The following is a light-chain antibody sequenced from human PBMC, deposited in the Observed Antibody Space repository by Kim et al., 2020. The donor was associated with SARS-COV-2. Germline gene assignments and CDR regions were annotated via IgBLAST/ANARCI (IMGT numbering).Light chain of an antibody. CDR1: SLRSYY. V-gene: IGLV3-19*01. Sequence: SSELTQDPAVSVALGQTVRITCQGDSLRSYYATWYQQKPGQAPILVIYGKNNRPSGIPDRLSGSSSRNTASLTITGTQAGDEADYYCNSRDSNDNVVFGGGTQLTVL. J-gene: IGLJ2*01. CDR3: NSRDSNDNVV. CDR2: GKN.